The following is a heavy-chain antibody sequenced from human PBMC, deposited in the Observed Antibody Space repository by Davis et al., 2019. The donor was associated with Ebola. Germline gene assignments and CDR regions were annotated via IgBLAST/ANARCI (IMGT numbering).Heavy chain of an antibody. CDR1: GFTFSDYY. CDR3: ARRIGIAAAGYWFDP. D-gene: IGHD6-13*01. CDR2: TRDDGSEK. J-gene: IGHJ5*02. V-gene: IGHV3-7*03. Sequence: GESLKISCAASGFTFSDYYMSWVRQAPGKGLEWVANTRDDGSEKYYVDSVKGRFTISRDNAKNSLYLQMNSLRAEDTAVYYCARRIGIAAAGYWFDPWGQGTLVTVSS.